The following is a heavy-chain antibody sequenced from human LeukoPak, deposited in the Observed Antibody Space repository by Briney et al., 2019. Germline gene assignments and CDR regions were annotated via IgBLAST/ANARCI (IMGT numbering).Heavy chain of an antibody. Sequence: GGSLRLSCAASGFTFSSYAMSWVRQAPGKGLEWVSAISGSGGSTYYADSVKGRFTISRDNAKNSLYLQMSGLRAEDTAVYYCTRDLSSSSTAYLQHWGQGTLVTVSS. CDR1: GFTFSSYA. J-gene: IGHJ1*01. CDR2: ISGSGGST. V-gene: IGHV3-23*01. D-gene: IGHD6-6*01. CDR3: TRDLSSSSTAYLQH.